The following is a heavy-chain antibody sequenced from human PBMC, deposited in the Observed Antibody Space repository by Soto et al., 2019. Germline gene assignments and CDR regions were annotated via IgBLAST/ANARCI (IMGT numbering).Heavy chain of an antibody. CDR3: ATGGYYIDY. V-gene: IGHV3-15*01. D-gene: IGHD3-3*01. CDR2: IRSQTDGGTT. CDR1: GFTFSNAW. J-gene: IGHJ4*02. Sequence: PGGSLRLSCAGSGFTFSNAWMNWVRQAPGKGLEWVGRIRSQTDGGTTDYDAPVKGRFTISRDDSKNTVYLQMNSLKPDDTGVYYCATGGYYIDYWGQGTLVTVSS.